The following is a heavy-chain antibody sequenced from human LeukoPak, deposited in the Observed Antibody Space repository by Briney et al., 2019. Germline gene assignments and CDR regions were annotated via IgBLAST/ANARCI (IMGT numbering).Heavy chain of an antibody. CDR1: GFTFSSYA. CDR3: AKYRVVYYYYYMDV. V-gene: IGHV3-23*01. CDR2: ISGSGGST. D-gene: IGHD2-15*01. Sequence: PGGSLRLSCAASGFTFSSYAMSWVLQAPGKGLEWVSAISGSGGSTYYADSVKGRFTISRDNSKNTLYLQMNSLRAEDTAVYYCAKYRVVYYYYYMDVWGKGTTVTVSS. J-gene: IGHJ6*03.